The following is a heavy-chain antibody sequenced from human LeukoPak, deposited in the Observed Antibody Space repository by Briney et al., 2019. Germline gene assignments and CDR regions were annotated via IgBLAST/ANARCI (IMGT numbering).Heavy chain of an antibody. J-gene: IGHJ5*02. CDR3: ARGGGLRLFDWLPPDWFDP. CDR1: GGSFSGYY. CDR2: INHIGST. Sequence: SETLSLTCAVYGGSFSGYYWSWIRQPPGKGLEWIGEINHIGSTNYNPSLKSQVTISVDTSKNQFSLKLSSVTDADTGVYDCARGGGLRLFDWLPPDWFDPWGQGTLVTVSS. D-gene: IGHD3/OR15-3a*01. V-gene: IGHV4-34*01.